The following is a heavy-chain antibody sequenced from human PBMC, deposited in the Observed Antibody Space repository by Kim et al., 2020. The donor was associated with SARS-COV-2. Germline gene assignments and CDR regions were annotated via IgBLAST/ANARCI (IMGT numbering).Heavy chain of an antibody. Sequence: YYADSVKGRFTISRDNSKTTLYLQMNSLRAEDTAVYYCAKSSGWYGRFDYWGQGTLVTVSS. J-gene: IGHJ4*02. D-gene: IGHD6-19*01. V-gene: IGHV3-23*01. CDR3: AKSSGWYGRFDY.